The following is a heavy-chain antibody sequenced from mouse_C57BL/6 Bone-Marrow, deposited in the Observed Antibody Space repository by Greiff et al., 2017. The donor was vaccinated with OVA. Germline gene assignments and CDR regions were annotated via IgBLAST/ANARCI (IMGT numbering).Heavy chain of an antibody. Sequence: VQLQQSGAELVRPGASVKLSCTASGFNIKDDYMHWVKQRPEQGLEWIGWIDPENGDTEYASKFQGKATITADTSSNTAYLQLSSLTSEDTAVYYCTTQYYGSLWDFDYWGQGTTLTVSS. CDR2: IDPENGDT. CDR3: TTQYYGSLWDFDY. J-gene: IGHJ2*01. D-gene: IGHD1-1*01. V-gene: IGHV14-4*01. CDR1: GFNIKDDY.